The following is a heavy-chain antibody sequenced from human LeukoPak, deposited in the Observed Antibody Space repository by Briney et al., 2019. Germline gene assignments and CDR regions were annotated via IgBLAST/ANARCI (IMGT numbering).Heavy chain of an antibody. CDR2: INPNSGDT. CDR3: ASLRVGYCRSGNCYAGRSGWFDP. D-gene: IGHD2-15*01. J-gene: IGHJ5*02. Sequence: GASVKVSCKASGYTFTGYYIHWVRQSPGQGLEWMGWINPNSGDTNYAQKFQGRVTMTRDTSISAAYMELSSLTSDDTAVYYCASLRVGYCRSGNCYAGRSGWFDPWGQGTLVTVSS. CDR1: GYTFTGYY. V-gene: IGHV1-2*02.